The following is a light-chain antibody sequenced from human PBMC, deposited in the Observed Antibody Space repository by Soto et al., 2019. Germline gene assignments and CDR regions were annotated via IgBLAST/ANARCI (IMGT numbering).Light chain of an antibody. V-gene: IGLV2-8*01. Sequence: QSALTQPPSASGSPGHSVTISCTGTSSDVGGYNYVSWYQQHPDKAPKLMIYEVSKRPSGVPDRFSGSKSSNTASLTVSGLQAEDEAYYYCSSYAGSNNLVFGGGTKLTVL. J-gene: IGLJ3*02. CDR1: SSDVGGYNY. CDR2: EVS. CDR3: SSYAGSNNLV.